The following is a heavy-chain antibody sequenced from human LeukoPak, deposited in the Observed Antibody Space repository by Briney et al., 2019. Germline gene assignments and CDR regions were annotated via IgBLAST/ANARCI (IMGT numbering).Heavy chain of an antibody. CDR1: GYTFTGYY. J-gene: IGHJ5*02. D-gene: IGHD3-10*01. CDR2: INPNSGGT. CDR3: ARGGDTLIRGIIISDWFDP. Sequence: ASVKVSCKASGYTFTGYYMHWMRQAPGQGLEWMGWINPNSGGTNSAQIFQDRVTMTRDTSISTAYMELTRLRSDGTAVYYCARGGDTLIRGIIISDWFDPWGQGTLVTVSS. V-gene: IGHV1-2*02.